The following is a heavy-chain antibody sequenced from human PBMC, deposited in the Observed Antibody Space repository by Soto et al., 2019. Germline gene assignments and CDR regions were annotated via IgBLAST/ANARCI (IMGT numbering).Heavy chain of an antibody. CDR3: ASFVDTAMVFQGNYFDY. J-gene: IGHJ4*02. V-gene: IGHV1-69*13. CDR1: GGTFSSYA. CDR2: IIPIFGTA. D-gene: IGHD5-18*01. Sequence: ASVKVSCKASGGTFSSYAISWVRQAPGQGLEWMGGIIPIFGTANYAQKFQGRVTITADESTSTAYMELSSLRSEDTAVYYCASFVDTAMVFQGNYFDYWGQGTLVTVSS.